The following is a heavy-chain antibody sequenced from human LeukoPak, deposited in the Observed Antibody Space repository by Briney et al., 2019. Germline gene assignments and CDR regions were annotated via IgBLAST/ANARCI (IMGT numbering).Heavy chain of an antibody. CDR1: GYTFTNYY. CDR2: INPSGGST. CDR3: ARDKPVVVVAATSYYYYMDV. J-gene: IGHJ6*03. V-gene: IGHV1-46*01. Sequence: GASVKVSCKASGYTFTNYYIHWVRQAPGQGLEWMGIINPSGGSTGYAQKFQGRVTVTRDTSTSTAYMELRSLRSDDTAVYYCARDKPVVVVAATSYYYYMDVWGKGTTVTISS. D-gene: IGHD2-15*01.